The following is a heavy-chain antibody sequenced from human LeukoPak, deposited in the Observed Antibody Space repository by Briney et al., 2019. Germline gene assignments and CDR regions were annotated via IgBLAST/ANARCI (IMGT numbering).Heavy chain of an antibody. CDR1: GGSISSDTYY. D-gene: IGHD2-15*01. CDR2: FYYSGST. J-gene: IGHJ4*02. CDR3: ARTYCSGGSCYCDY. V-gene: IGHV4-39*01. Sequence: PSETLSLTCTVSGGSISSDTYYWGWIRQPPGKGLEWIGGFYYSGSTYYNPSLKSRLTISVDMSKNRFSLKLSSVTAADTAVYYCARTYCSGGSCYCDYWGQGTLVIVSS.